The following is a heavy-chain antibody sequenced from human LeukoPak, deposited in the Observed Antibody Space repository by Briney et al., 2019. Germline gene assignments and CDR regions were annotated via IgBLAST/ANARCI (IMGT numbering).Heavy chain of an antibody. CDR1: GYTFTSHY. V-gene: IGHV1-46*01. Sequence: ASVKVSCKASGYTFTSHYIHWVRQAPGQELEWMGIINPSGGSTTYAQKFQGRVTMTRDMSTSTVYMELSSLRSEDTAVYYCAELGITMIGGVWGKGTTVTISS. CDR3: AELGITMIGGV. J-gene: IGHJ6*04. D-gene: IGHD3-10*02. CDR2: INPSGGST.